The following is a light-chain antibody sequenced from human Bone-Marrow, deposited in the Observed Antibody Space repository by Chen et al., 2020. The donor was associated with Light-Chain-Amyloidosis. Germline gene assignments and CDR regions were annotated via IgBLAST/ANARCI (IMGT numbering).Light chain of an antibody. CDR1: SSNIGTNY. CDR2: RNN. Sequence: QPVLTQPPSASGTPGQRVTMSCSGSSSNIGTNYVYWYQQLPGRAPTLLIYRNNQRPSGVPDRFSGSKSGTSASLAISGLRSEDEADYYCTTWDDSLSAWVFGGGTKLTVL. J-gene: IGLJ3*02. V-gene: IGLV1-47*01. CDR3: TTWDDSLSAWV.